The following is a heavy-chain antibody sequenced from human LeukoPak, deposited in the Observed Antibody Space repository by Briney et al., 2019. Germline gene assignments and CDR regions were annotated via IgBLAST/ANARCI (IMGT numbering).Heavy chain of an antibody. CDR1: GYTFTGYY. J-gene: IGHJ4*01. CDR3: ARSFWPAITELYFDY. Sequence: GASVKVSCKASGYTFTGYYMHWGRQAPGQRLEWMGCINPNSGGTNYAQKLQGRDTMTRDTSISTAYMELSRLRSDDTAVYYCARSFWPAITELYFDYWGQGTLVTVSS. D-gene: IGHD2-21*02. CDR2: INPNSGGT. V-gene: IGHV1-2*02.